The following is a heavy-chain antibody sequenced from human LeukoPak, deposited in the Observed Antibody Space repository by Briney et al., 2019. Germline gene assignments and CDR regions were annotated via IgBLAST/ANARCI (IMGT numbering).Heavy chain of an antibody. J-gene: IGHJ4*02. CDR2: INPNSGGT. Sequence: ASVKVSCKASGYTFTGYYMHWVRQAPGQGLEWMGWINPNSGGTNYAQKFQGRVTMTRDTSISTAYMQLSRLRSDDTAVYYCARDRRVSYYYDSSGYPGLGYWGQGTLVTVSS. V-gene: IGHV1-2*02. D-gene: IGHD3-22*01. CDR3: ARDRRVSYYYDSSGYPGLGY. CDR1: GYTFTGYY.